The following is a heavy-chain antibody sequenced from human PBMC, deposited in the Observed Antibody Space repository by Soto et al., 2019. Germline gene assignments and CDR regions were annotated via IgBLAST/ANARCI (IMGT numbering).Heavy chain of an antibody. CDR3: ARRKYYGSGSYSSYNYHYGIDV. Sequence: GESLKISCKGSGYSFTSYWITWVRQMPGKGLEWMGRIDPGDSYTNYSPSFQGHVTMSVDKSISTAYLQWSSLKASDTAMYYCARRKYYGSGSYSSYNYHYGIDVWGQGTTVTVSS. CDR2: IDPGDSYT. V-gene: IGHV5-10-1*01. J-gene: IGHJ6*02. CDR1: GYSFTSYW. D-gene: IGHD3-10*01.